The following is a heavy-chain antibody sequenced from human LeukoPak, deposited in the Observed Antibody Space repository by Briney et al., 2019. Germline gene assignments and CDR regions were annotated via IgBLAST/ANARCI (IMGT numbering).Heavy chain of an antibody. Sequence: GGSLRLSCAASGFTFDDYAMHWVRQAPGKGLEWVSGISWNSGSIGYADSVKGRFTISRDNAKNSLYLQMNSLRAEDTALYYCAKAGSSWYSHIDYWGRGTLVTVSS. D-gene: IGHD6-13*01. CDR2: ISWNSGSI. CDR1: GFTFDDYA. V-gene: IGHV3-9*01. CDR3: AKAGSSWYSHIDY. J-gene: IGHJ4*02.